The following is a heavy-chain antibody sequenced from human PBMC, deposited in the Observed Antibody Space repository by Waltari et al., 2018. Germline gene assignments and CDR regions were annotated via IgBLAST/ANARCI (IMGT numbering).Heavy chain of an antibody. D-gene: IGHD3-22*01. CDR1: GGSFSGYY. CDR2: INHSGST. V-gene: IGHV4-34*01. CDR3: ARVLYYDSSGYYYPRYYYYYMDV. Sequence: QVQLQQWGAGLLKPSETLSLTCAVYGGSFSGYYWSWIRQPPGKGLAWIGEINHSGSTNDNPSLKSRVTISVDTSKNQFSLKRSSVTAADTAVYYCARVLYYDSSGYYYPRYYYYYMDVWGKGTTFTVSS. J-gene: IGHJ6*03.